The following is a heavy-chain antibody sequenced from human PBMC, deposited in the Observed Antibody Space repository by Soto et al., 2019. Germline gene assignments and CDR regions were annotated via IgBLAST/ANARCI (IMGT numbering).Heavy chain of an antibody. CDR1: GGSISSSSYY. J-gene: IGHJ6*02. CDR2: IYYSGST. V-gene: IGHV4-39*01. D-gene: IGHD2-2*01. Sequence: SETLSLTRTVSGGSISSSSYYWGWIRQPPGKGLEWIGSIYYSGSTYYNPSLKSRVTISVDTSKNQFSLKLSSVTAADTAVYYCARHSSSTSHGYYYYGMDVWGQGTTVTVSS. CDR3: ARHSSSTSHGYYYYGMDV.